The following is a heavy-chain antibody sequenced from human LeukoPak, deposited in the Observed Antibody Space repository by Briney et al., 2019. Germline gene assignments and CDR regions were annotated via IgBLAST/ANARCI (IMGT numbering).Heavy chain of an antibody. V-gene: IGHV3-9*01. CDR3: AAGAGITRY. CDR2: ITWNSGSI. Sequence: GGSPRLSCAASGLTFYDYAMHWVRQAPGKGLEWVSGITWNSGSIAYADSVKGRFANSRDNAKNSLYLQVNSLRSEDTALYYCAAGAGITRYWGQGTLVTVSS. J-gene: IGHJ4*02. CDR1: GLTFYDYA. D-gene: IGHD3-10*01.